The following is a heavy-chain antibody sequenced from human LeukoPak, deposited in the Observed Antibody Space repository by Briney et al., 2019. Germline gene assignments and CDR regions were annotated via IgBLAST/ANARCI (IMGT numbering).Heavy chain of an antibody. CDR3: ARAGGVVGAIPGAGDFEY. D-gene: IGHD1-26*01. J-gene: IGHJ4*02. V-gene: IGHV4-39*07. Sequence: PSETLSLTCTVSSGSISTSNYYWGWVRQPPGKALEWIGNIFYSGSTYYSPSLKSRVTISVDKSKNQFSLKLSSVTAADTAVYYCARAGGVVGAIPGAGDFEYWGQGTLVTVSS. CDR1: SGSISTSNYY. CDR2: IFYSGST.